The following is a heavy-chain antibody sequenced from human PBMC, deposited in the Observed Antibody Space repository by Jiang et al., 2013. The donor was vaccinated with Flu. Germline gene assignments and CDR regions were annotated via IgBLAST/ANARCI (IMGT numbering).Heavy chain of an antibody. CDR2: IIPVLGIA. CDR3: ARASHEETAMVFDY. J-gene: IGHJ4*02. CDR1: GGTFSSYA. V-gene: IGHV1-69*04. Sequence: GAEVKKPGASVKVSCKASGGTFSSYAISWVRQAPGQGLEWMGGIIPVLGIANYAQKFQGRVTITADKSTNTAYMELSSLRSEDTAVYFCARASHEETAMVFDYWGQGALVTVSS. D-gene: IGHD5-18*01.